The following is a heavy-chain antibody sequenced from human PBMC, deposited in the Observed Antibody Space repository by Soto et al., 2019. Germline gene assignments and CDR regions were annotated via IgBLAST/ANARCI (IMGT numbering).Heavy chain of an antibody. J-gene: IGHJ4*02. CDR1: GYTFTGCY. CDR3: ARDSGDGYTNSPLDY. Sequence: QVQLVQSGAEVKKPGASVKVSCKASGYTFTGCYMHWVRQAPGQGLEWMGWSNPNSGGTNYAQKFQGWVNMTRDTSISTPYMELSRLRSDDTAVDNFARDSGDGYTNSPLDYRGQGTLVTVSS. V-gene: IGHV1-2*04. CDR2: SNPNSGGT. D-gene: IGHD5-12*01.